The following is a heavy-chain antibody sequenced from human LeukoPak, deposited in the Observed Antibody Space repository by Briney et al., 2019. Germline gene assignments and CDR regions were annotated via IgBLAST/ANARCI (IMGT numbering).Heavy chain of an antibody. CDR2: ISSSSSTI. D-gene: IGHD3-22*01. J-gene: IGHJ4*02. CDR3: ARDWGGLTYYYDSSGADY. Sequence: PGGSLRLSCAASGFTFSSYSMNWVRQAPGKGLEWVSYISSSSSTIYYADSVKGRLTISRDNAKNSLYLQMNSLRAEDTAVYYCARDWGGLTYYYDSSGADYWGQGTLVTVSS. CDR1: GFTFSSYS. V-gene: IGHV3-48*01.